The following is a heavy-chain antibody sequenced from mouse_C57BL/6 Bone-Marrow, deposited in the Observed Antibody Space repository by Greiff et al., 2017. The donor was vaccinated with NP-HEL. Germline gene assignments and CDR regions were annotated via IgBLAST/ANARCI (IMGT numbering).Heavy chain of an antibody. J-gene: IGHJ3*01. CDR3: APYYYGSSYEAWFAY. CDR2: IWWDDDK. V-gene: IGHV8-8*01. D-gene: IGHD1-1*01. CDR1: GFSLSTFGMG. Sequence: QVTLKESGPGILQPSQTLSLTCSFSGFSLSTFGMGVGWIRQPSGKGLEWLAHIWWDDDKYYNPALKSRLTISKDTSKNQVFLKIANVDTADTATYYCAPYYYGSSYEAWFAYWGQGTRVTVSA.